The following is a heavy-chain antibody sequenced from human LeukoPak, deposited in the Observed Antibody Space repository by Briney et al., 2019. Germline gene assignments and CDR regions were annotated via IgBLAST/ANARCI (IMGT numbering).Heavy chain of an antibody. CDR2: ISGSGGST. V-gene: IGHV3-23*01. CDR3: ARGRVATLEYYFDY. J-gene: IGHJ4*02. CDR1: GFTFSSYA. Sequence: GSLRLSCAASGFTFSSYAMSWVRQAPGRGLEWVSAISGSGGSTYYADSVKGRFTISRDNSKNTLYLQMNSLRAEDTAVYYCARGRVATLEYYFDYWGQGTLVTVSS. D-gene: IGHD5-12*01.